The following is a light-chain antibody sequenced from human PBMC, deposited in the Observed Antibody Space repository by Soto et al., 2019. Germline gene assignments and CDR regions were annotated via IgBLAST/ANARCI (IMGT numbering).Light chain of an antibody. V-gene: IGKV2-30*01. CDR3: MQGTHWHPWLT. Sequence: DVVMTQSPLSLPVTLGQPASISCRSSQSLVYSDGNTYLNWFQQRPGQSPRRLIYKVSNRDSGVPDRFSGSGSGTDFTLKISRVEAEDVGVYYCMQGTHWHPWLTFGGGTKVDIK. CDR1: QSLVYSDGNTY. CDR2: KVS. J-gene: IGKJ4*01.